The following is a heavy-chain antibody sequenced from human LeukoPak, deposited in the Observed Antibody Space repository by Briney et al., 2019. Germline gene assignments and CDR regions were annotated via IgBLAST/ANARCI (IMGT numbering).Heavy chain of an antibody. CDR3: ARARVGYCTNGVCPYEY. CDR1: GYSFTSYC. Sequence: GEALKTSCKGSGYSFTSYCIGWVRQMPGKGLEWMGIIYSGDSDTRYRPSFQGQVTISADKSISTAYLQWSSLKASDTAMYYCARARVGYCTNGVCPYEYWGQGTLVTVSS. CDR2: IYSGDSDT. V-gene: IGHV5-51*01. D-gene: IGHD2-8*01. J-gene: IGHJ4*02.